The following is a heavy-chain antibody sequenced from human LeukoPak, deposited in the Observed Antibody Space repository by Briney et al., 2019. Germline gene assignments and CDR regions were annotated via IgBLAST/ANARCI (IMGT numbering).Heavy chain of an antibody. Sequence: GGSLRLSCAASGFTFSDYAMTWVRQVPGKGLEWVSSISGRGGSISFADSVKGRFSISRDNSKNTLFLQMNSLRAEDTAVYYCAKGAALWFGGERSFDNWCQGTLVTVSS. CDR1: GFTFSDYA. V-gene: IGHV3-23*01. CDR2: ISGRGGSI. CDR3: AKGAALWFGGERSFDN. J-gene: IGHJ4*02. D-gene: IGHD3-10*01.